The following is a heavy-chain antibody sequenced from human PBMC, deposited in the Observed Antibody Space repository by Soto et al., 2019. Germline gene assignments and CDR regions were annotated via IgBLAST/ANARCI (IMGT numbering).Heavy chain of an antibody. D-gene: IGHD1-26*01. V-gene: IGHV4-59*01. CDR3: ERLGQMADRRYYYYYCGMDV. CDR2: IYYSGST. J-gene: IGHJ6*02. Sequence: PSETLSLTCTVSGGSISSYYWSWIRQPPGKRLEWIGYIYYSGSTNYNPSLKSRVTISVDTSKHQFSLKLSSVTAADTAVYYCERLGQMADRRYYYYYCGMDVWGQGTTVTVSS. CDR1: GGSISSYY.